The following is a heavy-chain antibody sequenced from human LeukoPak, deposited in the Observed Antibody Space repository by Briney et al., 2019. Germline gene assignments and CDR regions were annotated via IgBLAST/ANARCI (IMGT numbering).Heavy chain of an antibody. CDR2: ISSSSSYI. V-gene: IGHV3-21*01. Sequence: PGGSLRLSCAASGFTFSSYSMNWVRQAPGKGLEWVSSISSSSSYIYYADSVKGRFTISRDNAKNSLYLQMNSLRAEDTAVYYCARDGTTSRTTMRGAGRLPFDYWGQGTLVTVSS. CDR3: ARDGTTSRTTMRGAGRLPFDY. CDR1: GFTFSSYS. J-gene: IGHJ4*02. D-gene: IGHD4-11*01.